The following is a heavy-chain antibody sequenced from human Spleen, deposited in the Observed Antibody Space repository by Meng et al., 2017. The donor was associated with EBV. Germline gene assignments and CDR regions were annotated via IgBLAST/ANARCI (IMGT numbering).Heavy chain of an antibody. V-gene: IGHV4-39*07. CDR2: INFGGRI. Sequence: QLQGSGAGLVTPSKTLSLPGSVSADTISGSTYYWDRIRQPPGKGLEWIASINFGGRIYYNTSLKSRLTISVDTSKNQFSLKLRAVTAADTAAYYCAREDNSSFDPWGQGTLVTVSS. CDR3: AREDNSSFDP. D-gene: IGHD6-13*01. CDR1: ADTISGSTYY. J-gene: IGHJ5*02.